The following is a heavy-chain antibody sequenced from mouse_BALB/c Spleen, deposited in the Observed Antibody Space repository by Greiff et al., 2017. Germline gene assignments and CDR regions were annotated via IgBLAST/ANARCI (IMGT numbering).Heavy chain of an antibody. D-gene: IGHD1-1*01. V-gene: IGHV1-4*01. J-gene: IGHJ1*01. CDR2: INPSSGYT. CDR1: GYTFTSYT. CDR3: ARCLNTTVVDWYFDV. Sequence: VQLKESGAELARPGASVKMSCKASGYTFTSYTMYWVKQRPGQGLEWIGYINPSSGYTNYNQKFKDKATLTADKSSSTAYMQLSSLTSEDSAVYYCARCLNTTVVDWYFDVWGAGTTVTVSS.